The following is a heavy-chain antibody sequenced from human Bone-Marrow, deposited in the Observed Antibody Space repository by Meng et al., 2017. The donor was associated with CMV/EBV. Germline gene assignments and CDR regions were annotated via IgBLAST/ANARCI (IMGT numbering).Heavy chain of an antibody. V-gene: IGHV4-34*01. Sequence: QGHLQQGGAGRLKPSETLSLTCGVYGAPFSGYWSWVRQPPGKGLEWIGEITHSGSTNYNVSLKSRVTISIDTSKNQFSLKLSSVTATDTAVYYCAPGFRSWSGSYSSWGQGTLVTVSS. CDR2: ITHSGST. CDR3: APGFRSWSGSYSS. D-gene: IGHD1-26*01. J-gene: IGHJ4*02. CDR1: GAPFSGY.